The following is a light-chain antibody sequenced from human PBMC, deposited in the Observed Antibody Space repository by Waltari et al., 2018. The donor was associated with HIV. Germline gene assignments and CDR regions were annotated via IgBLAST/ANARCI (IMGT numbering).Light chain of an antibody. CDR2: RVN. V-gene: IGLV2-14*01. J-gene: IGLJ3*02. Sequence: QSVLTQPASVSGSPGHSITIPCTGPTTDFVPWYQQYPGKAPQLTLYRVNARPSGISLRFSGSKSGYTASLTISGLQAEDEAHYYCSSFVSPHTLMFGGGTTLTVL. CDR3: SSFVSPHTLM. CDR1: TTDFV.